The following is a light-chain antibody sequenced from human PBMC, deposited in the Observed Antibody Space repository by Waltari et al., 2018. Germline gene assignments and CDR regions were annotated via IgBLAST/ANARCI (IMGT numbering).Light chain of an antibody. CDR2: KVS. J-gene: IGKJ2*03. CDR3: MQGTHWPYS. CDR1: QSLVSSDGNTY. Sequence: DVVLTQSPLSLPVTLGQPASISCRSSQSLVSSDGNTYLNWFQQRPGQSPRRLIYKVSNWDSGVPDRFSCSGSDTDFTLKISRVEAEDVGVYYCMQGTHWPYSFGQGTKLEI. V-gene: IGKV2D-30*01.